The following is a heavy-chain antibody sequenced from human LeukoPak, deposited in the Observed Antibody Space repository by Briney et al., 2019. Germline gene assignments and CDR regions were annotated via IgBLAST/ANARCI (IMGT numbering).Heavy chain of an antibody. CDR2: IYSGGST. J-gene: IGHJ4*02. Sequence: PGGSLRLSCAASGFTVSRNYMSWVRQTPGKGLEWVSVIYSGGSTYYADSVKGRFTISRDNSKNTLYLQMNSLRAEDTAVYFCAKDRSDSNNWYAGSHWGQGSLVTVSS. D-gene: IGHD6-13*01. CDR1: GFTVSRNY. CDR3: AKDRSDSNNWYAGSH. V-gene: IGHV3-53*01.